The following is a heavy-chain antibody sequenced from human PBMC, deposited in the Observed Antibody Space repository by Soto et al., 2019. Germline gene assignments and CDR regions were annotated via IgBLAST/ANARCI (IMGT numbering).Heavy chain of an antibody. J-gene: IGHJ4*02. CDR3: ASYNGWFYRTYFDY. CDR1: VGSFSGYY. D-gene: IGHD6-19*01. Sequence: QVQLQQWGAGLLKPSETLSLTCAVYVGSFSGYYWGWIRQPPGKGLEWLGEVDHSGSTSYNPSLKSRVTISLDTSKIQFSLKLTSVTAADTAVYYCASYNGWFYRTYFDYWGPGTLVTVSS. CDR2: VDHSGST. V-gene: IGHV4-34*01.